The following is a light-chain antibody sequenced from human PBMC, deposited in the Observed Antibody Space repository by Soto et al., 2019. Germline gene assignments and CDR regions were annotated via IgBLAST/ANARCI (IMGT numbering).Light chain of an antibody. CDR1: QSVSSY. J-gene: IGKJ3*01. V-gene: IGKV3-11*01. CDR3: QQRSNWPWT. Sequence: EIVLTQSPATLSLSPGERATLSCRASQSVSSYLAWYQQKPGQAPRLLIYDASNRATGIPARFSGSGSGTDFTLTISSLEPDDFAVYYCQQRSNWPWTFGPGTKVDIK. CDR2: DAS.